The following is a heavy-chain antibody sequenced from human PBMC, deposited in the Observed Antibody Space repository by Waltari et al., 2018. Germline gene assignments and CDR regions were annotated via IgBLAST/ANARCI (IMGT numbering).Heavy chain of an antibody. V-gene: IGHV4-34*01. CDR3: ARVGDYHGSGRFGLDV. J-gene: IGHJ6*02. CDR1: GGSFSGYF. Sequence: QAQLHQWGAGLLKPSETLSLTCAVSGGSFSGYFSCWIRQSPGKGLEWIGEINRDGTANYNPSLKSRVGMSVDTIKSQISLSLSSVTAADAAVYYCARVGDYHGSGRFGLDVWGRGTRVTVSS. D-gene: IGHD3-10*01. CDR2: INRDGTA.